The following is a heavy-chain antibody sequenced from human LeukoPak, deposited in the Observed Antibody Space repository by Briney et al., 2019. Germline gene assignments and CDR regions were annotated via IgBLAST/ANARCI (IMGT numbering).Heavy chain of an antibody. Sequence: GGSLRLSCAASGFTFSSYSMNWVRQAPGKGLEWVSSISSSSSYIYYADSVKSRFTISRENAKNPLYLQMNSLRAGDTAVYYCARAAAGYFDYWGQGTLVTVSS. J-gene: IGHJ4*02. CDR3: ARAAAGYFDY. CDR1: GFTFSSYS. D-gene: IGHD6-13*01. CDR2: ISSSSSYI. V-gene: IGHV3-21*01.